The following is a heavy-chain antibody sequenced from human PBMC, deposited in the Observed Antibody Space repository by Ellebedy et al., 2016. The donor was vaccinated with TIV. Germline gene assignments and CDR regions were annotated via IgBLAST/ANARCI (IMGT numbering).Heavy chain of an antibody. CDR2: IYYSGST. D-gene: IGHD2-2*03. V-gene: IGHV4-39*07. J-gene: IGHJ4*02. Sequence: SETLSLTCTVSGGSISSGGYYWGWIRQPPGKGLEWIGSIYYSGSTYYNPSLKSRVTISVDTSKNQFSLKLSSVTAADTAVYYCARWISSYFDYWGQGTLVTVSS. CDR3: ARWISSYFDY. CDR1: GGSISSGGYY.